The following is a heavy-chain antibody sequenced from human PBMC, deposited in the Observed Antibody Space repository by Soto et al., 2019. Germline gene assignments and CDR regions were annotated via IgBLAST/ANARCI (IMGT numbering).Heavy chain of an antibody. Sequence: SETLSLRCTVSGGTVSSGGYYWSWIRQPPGKGLEWIAYIYYTGSTNYNPSLKSRVTISADRPKNQFSLILTSVTAADTAVYYCARAPYYYGDSGYFWSDKPNWFDPWGQGTLVTVSS. CDR1: GGTVSSGGYY. D-gene: IGHD3-22*01. J-gene: IGHJ5*02. CDR3: ARAPYYYGDSGYFWSDKPNWFDP. CDR2: IYYTGST. V-gene: IGHV4-61*08.